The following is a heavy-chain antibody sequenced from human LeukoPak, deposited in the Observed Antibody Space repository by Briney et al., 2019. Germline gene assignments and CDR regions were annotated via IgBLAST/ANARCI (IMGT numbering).Heavy chain of an antibody. D-gene: IGHD4-17*01. V-gene: IGHV3-30*03. Sequence: PGGSLRLSCAASGFTFSSYGMHWVRQAPGKGLEWVAVISYDGSNKYYADSVKGRFTISRDNSKNTVYLQMNSLRGEDTAVYYCARDIPTTVTTDLFDYWGQGTLVTVSS. CDR1: GFTFSSYG. CDR3: ARDIPTTVTTDLFDY. CDR2: ISYDGSNK. J-gene: IGHJ4*02.